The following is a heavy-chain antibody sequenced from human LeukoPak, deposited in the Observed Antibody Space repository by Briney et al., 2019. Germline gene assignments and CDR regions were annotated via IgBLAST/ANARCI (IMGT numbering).Heavy chain of an antibody. V-gene: IGHV1-69*05. Sequence: SVKVSCKASGGTFSIDGISWLRQAPGQRLEWMGSIIPMVGTPNYAQKFQDRVTITTDESTSTVYMELSSLRSEDTAVYYCATSGGHPKGFDFWGQGTLVTVSS. CDR3: ATSGGHPKGFDF. D-gene: IGHD2-15*01. CDR2: IIPMVGTP. J-gene: IGHJ4*02. CDR1: GGTFSIDG.